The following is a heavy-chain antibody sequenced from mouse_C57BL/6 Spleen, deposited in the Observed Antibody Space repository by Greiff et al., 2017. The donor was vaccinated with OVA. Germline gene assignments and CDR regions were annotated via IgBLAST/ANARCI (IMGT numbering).Heavy chain of an antibody. CDR3: ASSWDYYAMDY. Sequence: QVQLKQSGAELVKPGASVKMSCKASGYTFTSYWITWVKQRPGQGLEWIGDIYPGSGSTNYNEKFKSKATLTVDTSSSTAYMQLSSLTSEDSAVYYCASSWDYYAMDYWGQGTSVTVSS. CDR2: IYPGSGST. J-gene: IGHJ4*01. V-gene: IGHV1-55*01. CDR1: GYTFTSYW. D-gene: IGHD4-1*01.